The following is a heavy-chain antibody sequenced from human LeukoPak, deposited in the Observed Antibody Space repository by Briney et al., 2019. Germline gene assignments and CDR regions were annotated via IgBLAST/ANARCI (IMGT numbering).Heavy chain of an antibody. CDR1: GFTFSSYA. CDR3: TRDPNGDYVGAFDF. V-gene: IGHV3-30-3*01. D-gene: IGHD4-17*01. Sequence: GRSLRLSCAASGFTFSSYAMHWVRQAPGKGLEWVAVISYDGSNKYYADSVKGRFTISRDNSKNTLYLQMNRLRAEDTAIYYCTRDPNGDYVGAFDFWGQGTLVTVSS. J-gene: IGHJ3*01. CDR2: ISYDGSNK.